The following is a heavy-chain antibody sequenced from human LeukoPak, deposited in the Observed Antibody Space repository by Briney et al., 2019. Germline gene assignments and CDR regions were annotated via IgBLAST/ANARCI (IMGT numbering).Heavy chain of an antibody. CDR1: GGSISSYY. CDR3: ARGPFTTRSPYFDY. J-gene: IGHJ4*02. D-gene: IGHD2/OR15-2a*01. CDR2: IYYSGST. Sequence: SETLSLTCTVSGGSISSYYWSWIRQPPGKGLEWIGYIYYSGSTNYNPSLKSRVTISVDTSKNQFSLKLSSVTAADTAVYYCARGPFTTRSPYFDYWGQGTLVTVSS. V-gene: IGHV4-59*01.